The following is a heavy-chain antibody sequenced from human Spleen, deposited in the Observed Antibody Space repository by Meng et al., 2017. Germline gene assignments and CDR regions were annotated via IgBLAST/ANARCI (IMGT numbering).Heavy chain of an antibody. Sequence: SETLSLTCTVSGGSISSYYWSWTRQPPGRGREWIGHIYYSGSTNYNPSLKSRVTISVDTSKNHFSLKLSSVTAADTAVYYCARTLLAAAGRGFYFDFWGQGMVVTVSS. V-gene: IGHV4-59*01. D-gene: IGHD6-13*01. J-gene: IGHJ4*02. CDR2: IYYSGST. CDR3: ARTLLAAAGRGFYFDF. CDR1: GGSISSYY.